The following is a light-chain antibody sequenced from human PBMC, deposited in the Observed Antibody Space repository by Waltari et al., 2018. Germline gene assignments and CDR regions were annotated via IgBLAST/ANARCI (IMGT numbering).Light chain of an antibody. Sequence: IVLTQSPGTLSLSPGERDTLSCRASQSVSRTLAWYQQKPGQAPRLLIYDASIRATGIPDRFSGSGSGTDFSLTISRLEPEDFAVYYCQKYGTRPATFGQGTKVEIK. J-gene: IGKJ1*01. CDR3: QKYGTRPAT. CDR2: DAS. CDR1: QSVSRT. V-gene: IGKV3-20*01.